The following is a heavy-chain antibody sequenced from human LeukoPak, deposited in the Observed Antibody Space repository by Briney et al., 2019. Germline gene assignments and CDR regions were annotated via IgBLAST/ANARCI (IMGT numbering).Heavy chain of an antibody. CDR2: ISASGDST. Sequence: SGGSLRLSCAASGFTFSSYAIVWVRQAPGKGLEWVSGISASGDSTFYADPVKGRFTISRDNSKNTLSLQMTSLRAEDSAVYYCAKEPSGFGSWGQGTLVTVSS. V-gene: IGHV3-23*01. D-gene: IGHD6-25*01. J-gene: IGHJ5*02. CDR3: AKEPSGFGS. CDR1: GFTFSSYA.